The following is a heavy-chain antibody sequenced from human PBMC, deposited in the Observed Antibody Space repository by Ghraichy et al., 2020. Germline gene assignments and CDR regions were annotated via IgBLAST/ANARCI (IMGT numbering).Heavy chain of an antibody. Sequence: ASVKVSCQASGYKFTGYYIHWLRQAPGQGLEWPGRINPDSGGANYAQKFQGRVTMTRDTSITTAYMELTSLTSDHTAVYYCARGSYAGRMDVWGQGTTVIVSS. J-gene: IGHJ6*02. CDR3: ARGSYAGRMDV. CDR2: INPDSGGA. D-gene: IGHD3-10*01. CDR1: GYKFTGYY. V-gene: IGHV1-2*06.